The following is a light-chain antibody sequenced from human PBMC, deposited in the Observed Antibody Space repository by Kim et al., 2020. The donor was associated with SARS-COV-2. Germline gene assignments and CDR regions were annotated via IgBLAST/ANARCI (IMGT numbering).Light chain of an antibody. V-gene: IGKV3-15*01. CDR2: GAS. CDR3: QQYNNWPPGWT. Sequence: PGERATLACRASQSVSSNLAWYQQKPGQAPRLLIYGASTRATGIPARFSGSGSGTEFTLTISSLQSEDFAVYYCQQYNNWPPGWTFGQGTKVDIK. CDR1: QSVSSN. J-gene: IGKJ1*01.